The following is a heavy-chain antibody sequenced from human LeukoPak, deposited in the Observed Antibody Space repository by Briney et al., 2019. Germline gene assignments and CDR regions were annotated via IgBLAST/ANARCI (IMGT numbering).Heavy chain of an antibody. CDR2: ISPNSGVT. CDR3: ARGRWTVTGSFDP. Sequence: ASVKVSCKASGYTFTDYYMHWVRQAPGQGLEWVGWISPNSGVTNYAQKFQGRVTMTRDTSISTAYMELSRLKSDDTALYYCARGRWTVTGSFDPWGQGTLVTVSS. V-gene: IGHV1-2*02. J-gene: IGHJ5*02. D-gene: IGHD4-23*01. CDR1: GYTFTDYY.